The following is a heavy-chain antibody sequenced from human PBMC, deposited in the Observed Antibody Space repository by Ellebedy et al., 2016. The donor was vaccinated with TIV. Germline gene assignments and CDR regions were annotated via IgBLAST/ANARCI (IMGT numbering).Heavy chain of an antibody. CDR3: ARGPSSSWSRGWFDP. D-gene: IGHD6-13*01. Sequence: AASVKVSCKTSGYTFTSYDIYWVRQAAGQGLEWMGWMNPNSGNTGYAQKFQGRVTMTRDTSIRTAYMELSGLKYDDTAVYYCARGPSSSWSRGWFDPWGQGTLVTVSS. J-gene: IGHJ5*02. CDR2: MNPNSGNT. CDR1: GYTFTSYD. V-gene: IGHV1-8*01.